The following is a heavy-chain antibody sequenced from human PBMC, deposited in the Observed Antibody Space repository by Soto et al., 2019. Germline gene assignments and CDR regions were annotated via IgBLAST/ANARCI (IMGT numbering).Heavy chain of an antibody. CDR2: ISGSGDST. CDR3: AKEGTTMASNIDS. Sequence: EVQLLESGGGLVQPGGSLRLSCVASGFTFNNYAMIWVRQAPGKGLEWVSVISGSGDSTYYADSVKGRFTISRDNSMDTLYLHMNSLRAEDTAVYYCAKEGTTMASNIDSWGQGTLVTVSS. CDR1: GFTFNNYA. J-gene: IGHJ4*02. D-gene: IGHD3-10*01. V-gene: IGHV3-23*01.